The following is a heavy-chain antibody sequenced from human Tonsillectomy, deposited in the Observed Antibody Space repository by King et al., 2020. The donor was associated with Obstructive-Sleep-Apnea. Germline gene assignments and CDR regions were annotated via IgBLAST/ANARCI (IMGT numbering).Heavy chain of an antibody. Sequence: VQLQESGPGLVKPSETLSLTCTVSGYSITSDYYWGWLRPPPGKGLEWIGNIYHSGSTYYNPSLKSRATISVDTSKNQFSLRLSSVTPADTAVYYCARGARGYSYGWGQGTLVTVSS. CDR3: ARGARGYSYG. D-gene: IGHD5-18*01. CDR1: GYSITSDYY. CDR2: IYHSGST. V-gene: IGHV4-38-2*02. J-gene: IGHJ4*02.